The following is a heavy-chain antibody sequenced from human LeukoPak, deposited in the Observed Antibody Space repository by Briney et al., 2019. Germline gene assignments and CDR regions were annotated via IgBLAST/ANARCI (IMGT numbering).Heavy chain of an antibody. Sequence: SQTVSLTCAISGYSVSSTSAAWIWLRQSPSRGLEWLGRAYYRSKWSIEYAPSVESRITINPDASKNQFSLQLVSVTPEDTAMYYCAGGFVGGGWQAYWGQGTLVRVSS. CDR1: GYSVSSTSAA. CDR3: AGGFVGGGWQAY. J-gene: IGHJ4*02. D-gene: IGHD4-23*01. CDR2: AYYRSKWSI. V-gene: IGHV6-1*01.